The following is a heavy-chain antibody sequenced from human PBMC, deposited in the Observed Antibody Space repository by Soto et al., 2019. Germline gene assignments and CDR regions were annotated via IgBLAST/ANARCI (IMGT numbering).Heavy chain of an antibody. D-gene: IGHD6-19*01. CDR3: ARQVGYSSDPFDY. Sequence: PGGSLRVSCAASGLTLRSNNMSCDRKAAGKGLEFVSRISGGGGTTYNADSVKGRFSIAIDTATDTLFLQMHSLRGGGTAVYCFARQVGYSSDPFDYWVQGTLV. J-gene: IGHJ4*02. CDR2: ISGGGGTT. V-gene: IGHV3-23*01. CDR1: GLTLRSNN.